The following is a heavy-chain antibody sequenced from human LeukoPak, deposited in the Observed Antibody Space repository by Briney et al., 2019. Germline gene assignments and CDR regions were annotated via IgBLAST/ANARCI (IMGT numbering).Heavy chain of an antibody. D-gene: IGHD4-11*01. J-gene: IGHJ6*03. V-gene: IGHV4-30-4*01. CDR3: ARLDYSNYVNYYYYYMDV. CDR1: GGSMISADTY. CDR2: IYTSGST. Sequence: PSETLSLTCTVSGGSMISADTYWTWIRQSPGKGLEWIGYIYTSGSTNYNPSLKSRVTISVDTSKNQFSLKLSSVTAADTAVYYCARLDYSNYVNYYYYYMDVWGKGTTVTVSS.